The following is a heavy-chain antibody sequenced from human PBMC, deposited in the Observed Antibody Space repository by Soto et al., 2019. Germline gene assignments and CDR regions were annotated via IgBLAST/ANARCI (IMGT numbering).Heavy chain of an antibody. D-gene: IGHD5-12*01. CDR3: ARGRWLRLIDY. CDR2: TYYSGST. J-gene: IGHJ4*02. V-gene: IGHV4-61*01. CDR1: GGSVSSGSYY. Sequence: QVQLQESGPGLVKPSETLSLTCTVSGGSVSSGSYYWSWIRQPPGKGLEWIGYTYYSGSTNYNPSLKSRVTISVDTSKNQFSRKLSSVTAADTAVYYCARGRWLRLIDYWGQGTLVTVSS.